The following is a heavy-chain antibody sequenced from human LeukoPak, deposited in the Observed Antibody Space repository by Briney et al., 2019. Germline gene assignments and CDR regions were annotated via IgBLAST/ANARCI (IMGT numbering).Heavy chain of an antibody. CDR2: IPYSRSS. V-gene: IGHV4-59*01. Sequence: PSETLSLTCTVSGASIATYYWSWIRQSPGKGLEWIGYIPYSRSSNYNPSLESRVTISVDTSKNQFSLKLTSVTAADTAVYYCTRGERLGLDSWGQGTLVTVSS. CDR3: TRGERLGLDS. J-gene: IGHJ4*02. CDR1: GASIATYY. D-gene: IGHD6-19*01.